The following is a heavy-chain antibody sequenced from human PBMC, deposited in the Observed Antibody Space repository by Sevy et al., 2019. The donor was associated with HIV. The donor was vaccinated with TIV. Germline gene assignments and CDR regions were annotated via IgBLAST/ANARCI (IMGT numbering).Heavy chain of an antibody. Sequence: SETLSLTCTVSGGSISSSSYYWGWIRQPPGKGLEWIGTIYHSGSTYYNPSIKSRVTISVDTSKDQFSLKFTSVTAADTAVYYCARVSWYGSGWLWFDNWGQGTLVTVSS. CDR3: ARVSWYGSGWLWFDN. J-gene: IGHJ5*02. CDR2: IYHSGST. D-gene: IGHD6-25*01. CDR1: GGSISSSSYY. V-gene: IGHV4-39*01.